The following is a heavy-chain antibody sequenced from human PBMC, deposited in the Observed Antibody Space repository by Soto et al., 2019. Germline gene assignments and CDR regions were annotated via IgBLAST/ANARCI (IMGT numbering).Heavy chain of an antibody. CDR2: IHPGDSDT. CDR3: ASPGQNRDRPLAF. CDR1: GYFVSSQW. Sequence: PGESLKISCKGSGYFVSSQWIAWVRLMPGKGLEWMGIIHPGDSDTRYSPSFQGQVTISVDGSINTAYLQSRSLEASDTAVYYCASPGQNRDRPLAFWGQGTTVTVSS. D-gene: IGHD1-1*01. V-gene: IGHV5-51*01. J-gene: IGHJ6*01.